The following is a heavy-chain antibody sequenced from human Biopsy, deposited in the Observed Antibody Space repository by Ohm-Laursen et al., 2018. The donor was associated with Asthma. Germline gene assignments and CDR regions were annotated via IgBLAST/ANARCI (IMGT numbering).Heavy chain of an antibody. D-gene: IGHD2-15*01. Sequence: TLSLTCTVSGGSISSYYWSWIRQPPGRGLEWIGYMYSSGSTNYNPSLKSRVTISVDTSKNQFSLRLSSVIAADTAVYYCAGFCSGGNCPDHWGQGTLVTVSS. CDR3: AGFCSGGNCPDH. CDR1: GGSISSYY. CDR2: MYSSGST. J-gene: IGHJ4*02. V-gene: IGHV4-59*01.